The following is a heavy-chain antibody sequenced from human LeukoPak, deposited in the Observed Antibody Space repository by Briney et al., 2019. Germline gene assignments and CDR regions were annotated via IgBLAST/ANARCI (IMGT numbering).Heavy chain of an antibody. CDR3: AKDLPQYYDFWSGYYGGFDY. CDR2: ISGNGNNI. J-gene: IGHJ4*02. V-gene: IGHV3-43*02. Sequence: GGSLRLSCAASGFTFEDYAMHWVCQGPGKGLEWVSLISGNGNNIYYADSVKGRFTISRDNSKNSLYLQMNSLRTEDTALYYCAKDLPQYYDFWSGYYGGFDYWGQGILVTVSS. D-gene: IGHD3-3*01. CDR1: GFTFEDYA.